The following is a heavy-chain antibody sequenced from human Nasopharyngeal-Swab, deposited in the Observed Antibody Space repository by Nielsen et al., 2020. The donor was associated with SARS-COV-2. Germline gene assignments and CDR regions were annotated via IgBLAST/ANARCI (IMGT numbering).Heavy chain of an antibody. D-gene: IGHD3-22*01. CDR2: ISGSGGST. V-gene: IGHV3-23*01. CDR1: GFTFSSYA. Sequence: LTCAASGFTFSSYAMSWVRQAPGKGLEWVSAISGSGGSTYYADSVKGRFTISRDNSKNTLYLQMNSLRAEDTAVYYCAKDRGIVVVIGFDYWGQGTLVTVSS. CDR3: AKDRGIVVVIGFDY. J-gene: IGHJ4*02.